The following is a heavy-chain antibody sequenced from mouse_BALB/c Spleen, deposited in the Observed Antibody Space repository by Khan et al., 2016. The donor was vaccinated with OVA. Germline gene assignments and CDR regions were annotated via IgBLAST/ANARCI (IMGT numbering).Heavy chain of an antibody. Sequence: QVQLQQSGGDLMKPGASVKISCKATGYTFSSYWIEWVKQRPGHGLEWIGQIFPGSVSTTYNEKFKGKATFTADTSSNTAYMPLSSLTSEDAAVYYCARGGYGGFAYWGQGTLVTVSA. CDR3: ARGGYGGFAY. V-gene: IGHV1-9*01. CDR2: IFPGSVST. J-gene: IGHJ3*01. CDR1: GYTFSSYW. D-gene: IGHD2-2*01.